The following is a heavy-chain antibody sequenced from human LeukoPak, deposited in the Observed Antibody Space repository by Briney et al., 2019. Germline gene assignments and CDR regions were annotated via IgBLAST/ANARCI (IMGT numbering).Heavy chain of an antibody. CDR3: AKDFSGVELVGGRVFEY. CDR2: ISYDGSNK. Sequence: PGGSLRLSCAASGFTFSSYGMHWVRQAPGKGLEGVAVISYDGSNKYYADSVNGRFTISRDNTKNTLYLQMNSLRAEDTAVYHCAKDFSGVELVGGRVFEYWGQGTLVTVSS. CDR1: GFTFSSYG. J-gene: IGHJ4*02. D-gene: IGHD1-26*01. V-gene: IGHV3-30*18.